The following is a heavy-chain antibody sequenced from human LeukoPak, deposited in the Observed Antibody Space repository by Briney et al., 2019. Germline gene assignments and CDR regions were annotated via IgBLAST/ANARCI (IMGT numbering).Heavy chain of an antibody. CDR2: IYTRVST. CDR1: GGSINNYY. V-gene: IGHV4-4*07. J-gene: IGHJ3*02. CDR3: ARGRYCSADICSGGDAFDI. Sequence: ASETLSLTCPVSGGSINNYYWSWIRQPAGKGLEWIVRIYTRVSTNYNPSLKSRVTMSVDTSKNQLSLKLSSVTAADTAVYYCARGRYCSADICSGGDAFDIWGQGTMVSVSS. D-gene: IGHD2-15*01.